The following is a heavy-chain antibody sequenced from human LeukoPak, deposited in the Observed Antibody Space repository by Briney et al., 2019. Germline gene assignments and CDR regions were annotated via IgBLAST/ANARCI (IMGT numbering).Heavy chain of an antibody. CDR3: AAEGPDTAMAYDAFDV. CDR2: IVVGSGNT. D-gene: IGHD5-18*01. CDR1: GFTFTSSA. V-gene: IGHV1-58*02. J-gene: IGHJ3*01. Sequence: SVKVSCKASGFTFTSSAMQWVRQARGQRLEWIGWIVVGSGNTNYAQKFQERVTITRDMSTSTAYMEPSSLRSEDTAVYYCAAEGPDTAMAYDAFDVWGQGTMVTVSS.